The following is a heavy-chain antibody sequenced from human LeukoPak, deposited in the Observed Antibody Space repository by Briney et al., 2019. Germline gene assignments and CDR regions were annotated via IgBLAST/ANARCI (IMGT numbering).Heavy chain of an antibody. Sequence: GGSLRLSCATSGFTFSNYAMRWVRQAPGNGLEWVSSISASGGVTDYADSVKGRFTISRDNSMNTLFLQMNSLRAEDSAVYYCAKRYCSGATCYPRFFDHWGQGTLVTVSS. CDR3: AKRYCSGATCYPRFFDH. D-gene: IGHD2-15*01. J-gene: IGHJ4*02. CDR1: GFTFSNYA. V-gene: IGHV3-23*01. CDR2: ISASGGVT.